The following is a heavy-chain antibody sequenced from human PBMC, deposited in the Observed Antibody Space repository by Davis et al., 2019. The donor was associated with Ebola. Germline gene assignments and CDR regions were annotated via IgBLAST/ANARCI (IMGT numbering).Heavy chain of an antibody. Sequence: DSVKVSCKASGYRFTRYAMNWVRQAPGQGLEWMGWINTNTGNPTYAQGFTGRFVFSSDTSVSTAYLQISSLKAEDTAVYYCARDAGRHYGSSWPALYYYYGMDVWGKGTKVTVSS. J-gene: IGHJ6*04. CDR2: INTNTGNP. V-gene: IGHV7-4-1*02. D-gene: IGHD6-13*01. CDR1: GYRFTRYA. CDR3: ARDAGRHYGSSWPALYYYYGMDV.